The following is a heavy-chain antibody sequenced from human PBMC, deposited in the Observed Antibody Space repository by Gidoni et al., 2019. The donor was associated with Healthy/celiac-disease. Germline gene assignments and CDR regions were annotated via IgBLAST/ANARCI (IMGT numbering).Heavy chain of an antibody. CDR3: ARGAPTIFGVVTHSLPRYYGMDV. D-gene: IGHD3-3*01. V-gene: IGHV3-48*03. CDR2: ISSSGSTI. J-gene: IGHJ6*02. CDR1: GFTFSSYE. Sequence: EVQLVESGGGLVQPGGSLRLSCAASGFTFSSYEMNWVRQAPGKGLEWVSYISSSGSTIYYADSVKGRFTISRDNAKNSLYLQMNSLRAEDTAVYYCARGAPTIFGVVTHSLPRYYGMDVWGQGTTVTVSS.